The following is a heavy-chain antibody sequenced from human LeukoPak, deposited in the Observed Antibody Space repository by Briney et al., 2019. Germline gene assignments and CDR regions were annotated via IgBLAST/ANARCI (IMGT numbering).Heavy chain of an antibody. J-gene: IGHJ4*02. V-gene: IGHV4-59*02. CDR1: GGSVRGYY. D-gene: IGHD2-15*01. CDR3: ARIHRYCSGGACYVLDN. CDR2: VYYSGST. Sequence: SETLSLTCVVSGGSVRGYYWGWIRQPPGRGLEWIGYVYYSGSTNYNPSFKSRITISVDTSRNQFSLQLSSVTAADTAVYYCARIHRYCSGGACYVLDNWGQGTLVAVSS.